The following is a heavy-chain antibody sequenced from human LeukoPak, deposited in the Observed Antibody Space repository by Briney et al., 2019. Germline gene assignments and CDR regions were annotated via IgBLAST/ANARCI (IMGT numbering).Heavy chain of an antibody. CDR3: ARRAGGYSHPYDY. CDR1: GGSISSINW. Sequence: PSGTLSLTCAVSGGSISSINWWSWVRQAPGKGLEWVSLIYSDDTTLNADSVKGRFTISRDISKNTLYLQMNSLRAEDTAMYYCARRAGGYSHPYDYWGQGILVTVSS. D-gene: IGHD4-23*01. V-gene: IGHV3-53*01. J-gene: IGHJ4*02. CDR2: IYSDDTT.